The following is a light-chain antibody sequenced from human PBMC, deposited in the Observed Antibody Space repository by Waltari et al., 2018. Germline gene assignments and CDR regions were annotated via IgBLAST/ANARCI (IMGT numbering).Light chain of an antibody. CDR1: SSDVGGYNY. CDR2: EVT. CDR3: SSYAGSNNYWV. Sequence: QSALTQPPSASGSPGQSVTISCTGTSSDVGGYNYVSWYQQYPGRAPKLMIYEVTKRPAGGPDRFSGTKSGNTASRTVSGLQADDEADYYCSSYAGSNNYWVCGGGTTLTVL. J-gene: IGLJ3*02. V-gene: IGLV2-8*01.